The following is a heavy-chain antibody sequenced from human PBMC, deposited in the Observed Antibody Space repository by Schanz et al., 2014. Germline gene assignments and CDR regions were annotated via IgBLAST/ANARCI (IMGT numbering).Heavy chain of an antibody. Sequence: VQLLESGGGLVQPGGSLRLSCAASGFTFSSYAMTWVRQAPGMGLEWVAVIWYDGSNKYYADSVKGRFTISRDNSKNTLFLQMNSLRAEDTAVYYCARDHTTESYYSAGPPIDYWGQGTLLTVSS. CDR3: ARDHTTESYYSAGPPIDY. CDR2: IWYDGSNK. V-gene: IGHV3-33*01. CDR1: GFTFSSYA. D-gene: IGHD1-26*01. J-gene: IGHJ4*02.